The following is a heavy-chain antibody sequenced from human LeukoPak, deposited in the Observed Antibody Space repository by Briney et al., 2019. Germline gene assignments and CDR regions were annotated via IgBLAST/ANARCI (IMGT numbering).Heavy chain of an antibody. CDR2: ISGSGDTT. CDR1: GFIFSNYA. J-gene: IGHJ3*02. D-gene: IGHD3-3*01. Sequence: GGSLRLSCATSGFIFSNYAVNWVRQAPGKGLEWVSIISGSGDTTYYADSVKGRFTISRDNSKNTLYLQMNSLRAEDTAVYYCAKSTIFGVYDAFDIWGQGTMVTVSS. V-gene: IGHV3-23*01. CDR3: AKSTIFGVYDAFDI.